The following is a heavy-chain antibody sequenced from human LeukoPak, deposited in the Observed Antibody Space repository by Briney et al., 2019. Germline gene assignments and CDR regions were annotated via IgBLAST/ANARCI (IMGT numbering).Heavy chain of an antibody. J-gene: IGHJ4*02. V-gene: IGHV3-7*01. CDR2: IKQDGSEK. CDR1: GFTFSSYA. D-gene: IGHD3-22*01. CDR3: ARDAVHSSGYSGPEDFFDY. Sequence: GGSLRLSCAASGFTFSSYAMLWVRQAPGKGLEWVANIKQDGSEKYYVDSVKGRFTISRDNAKNSLYLQMNSLRAEDTAVYYCARDAVHSSGYSGPEDFFDYWGQGTLVTVSS.